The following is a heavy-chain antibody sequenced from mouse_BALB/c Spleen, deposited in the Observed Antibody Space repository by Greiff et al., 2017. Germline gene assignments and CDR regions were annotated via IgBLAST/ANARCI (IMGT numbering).Heavy chain of an antibody. J-gene: IGHJ4*01. V-gene: IGHV7-3*02. CDR1: GFTFTDYY. CDR2: IRNKANGYTT. CDR3: ARAPGNYGDYAMDY. Sequence: EVHLVESGGGLVQPGGSLRLSCATSGFTFTDYYMSWVRQPPGKALEWLGFIRNKANGYTTEYSASVKGRFTISRDNSQSILYLQMNTLRAEDSATYYCARAPGNYGDYAMDYWGQGTSVTVSS. D-gene: IGHD2-1*01.